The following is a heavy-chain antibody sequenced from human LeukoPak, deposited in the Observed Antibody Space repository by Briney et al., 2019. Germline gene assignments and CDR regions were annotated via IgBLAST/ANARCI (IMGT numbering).Heavy chain of an antibody. Sequence: GGSLRLSCAASGFSFSSYEMNWVRQAPGKGLEWVSYISSSGNTIYHADSVKGRFTISRDNAKNSLYLQMNSLRAENTAVYYCAREGSSGWSNDDAFDIWGQGTMVTVSS. CDR2: ISSSGNTI. CDR3: AREGSSGWSNDDAFDI. J-gene: IGHJ3*02. D-gene: IGHD6-19*01. V-gene: IGHV3-48*03. CDR1: GFSFSSYE.